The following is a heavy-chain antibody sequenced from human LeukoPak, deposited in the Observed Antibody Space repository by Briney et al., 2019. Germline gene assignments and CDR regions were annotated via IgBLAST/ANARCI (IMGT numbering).Heavy chain of an antibody. CDR2: IYPGDSDT. D-gene: IGHD2-8*01. CDR1: GYSFTSYW. V-gene: IGHV5-51*01. J-gene: IGHJ4*02. CDR3: ASLGYCTNGVCLPDY. Sequence: GESLKISFKGSGYSFTSYWIGWVRQMPGKGLEWMGIIYPGDSDTRYSPSFQGQVTISADKSISTAYLQWSSLKASDTAMYYCASLGYCTNGVCLPDYWGQGTLVTVSS.